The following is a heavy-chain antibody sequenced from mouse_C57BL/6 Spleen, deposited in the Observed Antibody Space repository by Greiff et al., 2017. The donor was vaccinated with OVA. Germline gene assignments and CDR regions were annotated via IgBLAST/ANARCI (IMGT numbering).Heavy chain of an antibody. D-gene: IGHD1-1*01. CDR2: ISDGGSYT. CDR1: GFTFSSYA. J-gene: IGHJ2*01. CDR3: AREGYGSLYYFDY. V-gene: IGHV5-4*01. Sequence: EVKLQESGGGLVKPGGSLKLSCAASGFTFSSYAMSWVRQTPEKRLEWVATISDGGSYTYYPDNVKGRFTISRDNAKNNLYLQMSHLKSEDTAMYYCAREGYGSLYYFDYWGQGTTLTVSS.